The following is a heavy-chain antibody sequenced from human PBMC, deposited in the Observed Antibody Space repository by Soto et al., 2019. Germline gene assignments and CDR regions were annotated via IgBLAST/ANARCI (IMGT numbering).Heavy chain of an antibody. V-gene: IGHV1-2*04. CDR1: GYTFTGYY. CDR3: ARVSACGLGWSGYYAVGGCGMDV. J-gene: IGHJ6*02. Sequence: ASVKVSCKASGYTFTGYYMHWVRQAPGQGLEWMGWINPNSGGTNYAQKFQGWVTMTRDTSISTAYMELSRLRSDDTAVYYWARVSACGLGWSGYYAVGGCGMDVWGQGTTVTVSS. CDR2: INPNSGGT. D-gene: IGHD3-3*01.